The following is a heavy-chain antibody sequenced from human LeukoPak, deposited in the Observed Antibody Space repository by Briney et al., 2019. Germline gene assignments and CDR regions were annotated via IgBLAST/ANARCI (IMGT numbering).Heavy chain of an antibody. V-gene: IGHV4-30-2*01. D-gene: IGHD6-13*01. CDR3: ARLFSWYPDY. CDR2: IYHSGST. Sequence: SSQTLSLTCAVSGGSISSGGYSWGWIRQPPGKGLEWIGYIYHSGSTYYNPSLKSRVTISVDTSKNQFSLKLSSVTATDTAVYYCARLFSWYPDYWGQGTLVTVSS. CDR1: GGSISSGGYS. J-gene: IGHJ4*02.